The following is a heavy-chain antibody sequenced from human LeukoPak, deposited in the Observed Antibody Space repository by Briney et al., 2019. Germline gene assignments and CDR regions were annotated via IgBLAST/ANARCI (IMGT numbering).Heavy chain of an antibody. D-gene: IGHD5-18*01. CDR3: AKEASIQLWPHAYYYYMDV. CDR2: IRYDGSNK. Sequence: GGSLRLSCAASGFTFSSYGMHWVRQAPGKGLEWVAFIRYDGSNKYYADSVKGRFTISRDNSKNTLYLQMNSLRAEDTAVYYCAKEASIQLWPHAYYYYMDVWGKGTTVTISS. CDR1: GFTFSSYG. J-gene: IGHJ6*03. V-gene: IGHV3-30*02.